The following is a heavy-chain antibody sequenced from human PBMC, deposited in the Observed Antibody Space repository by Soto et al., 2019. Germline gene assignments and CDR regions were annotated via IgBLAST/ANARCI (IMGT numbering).Heavy chain of an antibody. CDR2: ISHDGSNK. D-gene: IGHD3-9*01. CDR3: AREEYDMIFFDY. CDR1: GFTFSHFA. J-gene: IGHJ4*02. V-gene: IGHV3-30-3*01. Sequence: ESGGGVVQPERSLRLSCAASGFTFSHFAMHWVRQAPGKGLEWVAIISHDGSNKYYADSVKGRFTISRDNSKNTLYLQMNSLRTEDTAVYYCAREEYDMIFFDYWGQGTLVTVSS.